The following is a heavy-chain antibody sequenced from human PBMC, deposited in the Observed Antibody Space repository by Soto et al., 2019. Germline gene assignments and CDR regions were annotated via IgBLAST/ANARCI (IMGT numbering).Heavy chain of an antibody. CDR1: GFTFSSYA. V-gene: IGHV3-23*01. J-gene: IGHJ4*02. D-gene: IGHD4-17*01. CDR3: AKDGTVTSAFDY. Sequence: PGGSLRLSCAASGFTFSSYAMNWVRQAPGKGLEWVSAISGGGGSTYYADSVKGRFTISRDNSKNTLYLQMNSLRAEDTAVYYCAKDGTVTSAFDYWGQGTLVTVSS. CDR2: ISGGGGST.